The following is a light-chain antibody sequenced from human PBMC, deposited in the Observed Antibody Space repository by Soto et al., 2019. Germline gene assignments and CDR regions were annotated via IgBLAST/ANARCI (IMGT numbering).Light chain of an antibody. CDR2: DAS. V-gene: IGKV1-5*01. J-gene: IGKJ1*01. Sequence: DIQMTQSPSTLSASVGDRVTITCRASQSISSLLAWYQQKPGKAPKLLIYDASSLESGVPSRFSGSGSGTTLTLTISSLQSDDFATYYCLQYNGYYRTFGQGTKVDIK. CDR3: LQYNGYYRT. CDR1: QSISSL.